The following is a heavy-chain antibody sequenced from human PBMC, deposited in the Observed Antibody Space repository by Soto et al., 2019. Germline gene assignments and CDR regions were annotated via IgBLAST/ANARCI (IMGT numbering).Heavy chain of an antibody. Sequence: QVQLVQSGAEVKKPGSSVKVSCKASGGTFSSYTISWVRQAPGQGLEWMGRIIPILGIANYAQKFQGRVTYTANKTTTTAYMELSSLRSEDTAVYYCAREMATTSDYWGQGTLVTVSS. D-gene: IGHD5-12*01. CDR3: AREMATTSDY. V-gene: IGHV1-69*08. J-gene: IGHJ4*02. CDR2: IIPILGIA. CDR1: GGTFSSYT.